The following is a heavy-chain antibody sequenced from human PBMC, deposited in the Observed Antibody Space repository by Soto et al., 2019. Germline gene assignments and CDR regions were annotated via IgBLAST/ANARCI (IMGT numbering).Heavy chain of an antibody. D-gene: IGHD6-19*01. CDR1: GFTFSSYA. CDR3: ARPISSGWYKLPIAFDI. J-gene: IGHJ3*02. CDR2: ISYDGSNK. Sequence: PGGSLRLSCAASGFTFSSYAMHWVRQAPGKGLEWVAVISYDGSNKYYADSVKGRFTISRDNSKNTLYLQMNSLRAEDTAVYYCARPISSGWYKLPIAFDIWGQGTMVTVSS. V-gene: IGHV3-30-3*01.